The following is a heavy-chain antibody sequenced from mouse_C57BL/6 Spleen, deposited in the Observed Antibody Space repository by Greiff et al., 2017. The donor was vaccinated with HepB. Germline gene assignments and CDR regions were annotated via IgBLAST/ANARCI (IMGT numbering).Heavy chain of an antibody. Sequence: VQLQQSGAELVKPGASVKISCKASGYAFSSYWMNWVKQRPGKGLEWIGQIYPGDGDTNYNGKFKGKATLTADKSSSTAYMQLSSLTSEDSAVYFCARKGADYYSFDYWGQGTTLTVSS. D-gene: IGHD1-1*01. CDR1: GYAFSSYW. CDR3: ARKGADYYSFDY. J-gene: IGHJ2*01. CDR2: IYPGDGDT. V-gene: IGHV1-80*01.